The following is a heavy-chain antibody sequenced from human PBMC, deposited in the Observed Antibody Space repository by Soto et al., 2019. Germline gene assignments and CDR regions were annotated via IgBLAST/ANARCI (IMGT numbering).Heavy chain of an antibody. Sequence: QVQLVESGGGVVQPGMSLSLSCAASGFTFSNYGMHWVRQAPGKGLEWVTLISNDGSNKIYADSVKGRFTISRDNFKNTLYLQMTSLKTEDTAVYYCAKDGADTGTYNFDYWGQGTLVTVSS. D-gene: IGHD1-26*01. J-gene: IGHJ4*02. V-gene: IGHV3-30*18. CDR2: ISNDGSNK. CDR3: AKDGADTGTYNFDY. CDR1: GFTFSNYG.